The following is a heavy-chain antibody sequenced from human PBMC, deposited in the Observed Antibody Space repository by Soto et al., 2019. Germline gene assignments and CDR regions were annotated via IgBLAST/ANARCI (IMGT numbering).Heavy chain of an antibody. CDR3: ARFGRYFDWLLPHGMDV. J-gene: IGHJ6*02. Sequence: PGESLKISGKGSGYSFTSYWIGWVRQMPGKGLEWMGIIYPGDSDTRYSPSFQGQVTISADKSISTAYLQWSSLKASDTAMYYCARFGRYFDWLLPHGMDVWGQGTTVTVSS. CDR1: GYSFTSYW. D-gene: IGHD3-9*01. V-gene: IGHV5-51*01. CDR2: IYPGDSDT.